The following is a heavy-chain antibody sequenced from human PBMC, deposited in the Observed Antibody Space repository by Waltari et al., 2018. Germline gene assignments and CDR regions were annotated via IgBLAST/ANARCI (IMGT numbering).Heavy chain of an antibody. V-gene: IGHV3-23*01. Sequence: EVQLLESGGGLVQPGGSLRLSCAASEFPFSSYAMDWVRQAPGKGREWVSTMRGSGGNTDYADSRKGWFTISRDKCKNPLYLQRNSLRAEDTAVYYCAKDPAGTDYLEHWGQGTWVTGSP. CDR2: MRGSGGNT. CDR1: EFPFSSYA. D-gene: IGHD3-10*01. CDR3: AKDPAGTDYLEH. J-gene: IGHJ4*02.